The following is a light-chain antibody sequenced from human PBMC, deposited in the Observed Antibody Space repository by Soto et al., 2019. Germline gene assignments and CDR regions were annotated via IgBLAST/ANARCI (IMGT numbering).Light chain of an antibody. V-gene: IGKV3-15*01. Sequence: EIVLTQSPGTLSLSPGERAALSCGASQSVSSNLAWYQQIPGRAPRLLIYGASTRASGIPARFSASGSGTEFTLTISSLQSEDFAVYYCQQFNYWPPITFGQGTRLEIK. J-gene: IGKJ5*01. CDR2: GAS. CDR1: QSVSSN. CDR3: QQFNYWPPIT.